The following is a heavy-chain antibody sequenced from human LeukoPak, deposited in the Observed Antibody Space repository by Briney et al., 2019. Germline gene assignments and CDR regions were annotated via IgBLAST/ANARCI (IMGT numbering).Heavy chain of an antibody. CDR3: ARGPSIAARYDAFDI. CDR2: ISSSGNTI. Sequence: GGSLRLSCAASEFTFTSYELNWVRQAPGKGLEWVSYISSSGNTISYPDSVKGRFTISRDNAKNSLYLQVISLRAEDTAVYYCARGPSIAARYDAFDIWGQGTTVTVSS. J-gene: IGHJ3*02. D-gene: IGHD6-6*01. CDR1: EFTFTSYE. V-gene: IGHV3-48*03.